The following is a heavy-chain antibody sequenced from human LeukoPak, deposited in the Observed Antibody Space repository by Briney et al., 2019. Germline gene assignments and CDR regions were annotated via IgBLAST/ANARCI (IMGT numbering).Heavy chain of an antibody. J-gene: IGHJ5*02. D-gene: IGHD5-24*01. CDR2: ISGDGGST. CDR3: AKSQRWLQLNHWFDP. V-gene: IGHV3-43*02. Sequence: PGGSLRLSCAASGFTFDDYAMHWVRQAPGKGLEWVSLISGDGGSTYYADSVKGRFTIPRDNSKNSLYLQMNSLRTEDTALYYCAKSQRWLQLNHWFDPWGQGTLVTVSS. CDR1: GFTFDDYA.